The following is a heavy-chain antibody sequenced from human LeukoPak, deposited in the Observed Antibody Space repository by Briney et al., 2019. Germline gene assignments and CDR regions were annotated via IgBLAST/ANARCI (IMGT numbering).Heavy chain of an antibody. CDR2: IYYSGST. J-gene: IGHJ4*02. CDR1: GGSFSGYY. CDR3: ARVSLVTMIHY. V-gene: IGHV4-31*11. Sequence: SETLSLTCAVYGGSFSGYYWSWIRQHPGKGLEWIGYIYYSGSTYYNPSLKSRVTISVDTSKNQFSLKLSSVTAADTAVYYCARVSLVTMIHYWGQGTLVTVSS. D-gene: IGHD3-22*01.